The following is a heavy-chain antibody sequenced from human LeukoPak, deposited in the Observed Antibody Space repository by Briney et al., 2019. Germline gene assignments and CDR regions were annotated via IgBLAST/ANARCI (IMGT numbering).Heavy chain of an antibody. V-gene: IGHV3-30*02. CDR1: GFTVSSNY. CDR3: AKRWIVGATSYFDY. D-gene: IGHD1-26*01. CDR2: IRYDGSNK. Sequence: PGGSLRLSCAASGFTVSSNYMSWVRQAPGKGLEWVAFIRYDGSNKFYADSVKGRSTISRDNSKNTLYLQMDSLRAEDTAVYYCAKRWIVGATSYFDYWGQGTLVTVSS. J-gene: IGHJ4*02.